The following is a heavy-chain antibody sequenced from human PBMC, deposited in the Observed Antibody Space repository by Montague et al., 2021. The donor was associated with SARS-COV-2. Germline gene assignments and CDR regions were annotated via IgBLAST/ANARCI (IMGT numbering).Heavy chain of an antibody. J-gene: IGHJ4*02. V-gene: IGHV3-21*01. D-gene: IGHD3-22*01. Sequence: SLRLSCATSGFTFSTYSMNWVRQAPGKGLEWVSSISDSSVYIFYADSVKGRFTISRDNAKNSLYLQMNSLRAEDTAVYYCARRKYDSILHPYDYWGQGTLVTVSS. CDR1: GFTFSTYS. CDR2: ISDSSVYI. CDR3: ARRKYDSILHPYDY.